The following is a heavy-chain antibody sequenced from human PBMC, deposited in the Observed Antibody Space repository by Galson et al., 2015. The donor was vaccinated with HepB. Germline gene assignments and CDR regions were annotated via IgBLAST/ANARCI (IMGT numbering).Heavy chain of an antibody. CDR1: GFTFSSYA. V-gene: IGHV3-23*01. D-gene: IGHD1-26*01. J-gene: IGHJ3*02. CDR2: ISGSGGST. CDR3: AKVLGDSGSYWNAFDI. Sequence: SLRLSCAASGFTFSSYAMSWVRQAPGKGLEWVSAISGSGGSTYYADSVKGRFTISRDNSKNTLYLQMNSLRAEDTAVYYCAKVLGDSGSYWNAFDIWGQGTMVTVSS.